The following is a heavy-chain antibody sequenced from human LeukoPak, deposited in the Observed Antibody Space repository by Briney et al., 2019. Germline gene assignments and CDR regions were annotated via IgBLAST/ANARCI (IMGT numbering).Heavy chain of an antibody. CDR1: GGSISSSSYY. D-gene: IGHD3-22*01. CDR2: IYYSGST. CDR3: ARETYYDSSGLWY. V-gene: IGHV4-39*07. J-gene: IGHJ4*02. Sequence: SETLPLTCTVSGGSISSSSYYWGWIRQPPGKGLEWIGSIYYSGSTYYNPSLKSRVTISVDTSKNQFSLKLSSVTAADTAVYYCARETYYDSSGLWYWGQGTLVTVSS.